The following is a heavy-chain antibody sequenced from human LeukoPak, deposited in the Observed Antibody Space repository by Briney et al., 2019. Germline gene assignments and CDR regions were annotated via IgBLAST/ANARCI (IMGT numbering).Heavy chain of an antibody. Sequence: GESLKISCAASGFIFSSYWMSWVRQAPGKGLEWVANIKQDGSEKYYVDSVKGRFRISRDNAKNSLYLQINSLRAEDTAVYYCAEGDYMDVWGKGTTVIVSS. J-gene: IGHJ6*03. CDR1: GFIFSSYW. D-gene: IGHD3-16*01. CDR3: AEGDYMDV. CDR2: IKQDGSEK. V-gene: IGHV3-7*01.